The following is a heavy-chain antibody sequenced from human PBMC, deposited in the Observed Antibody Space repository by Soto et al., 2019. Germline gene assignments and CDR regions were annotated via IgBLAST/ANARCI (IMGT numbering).Heavy chain of an antibody. D-gene: IGHD6-25*01. V-gene: IGHV4-59*12. J-gene: IGHJ4*02. CDR1: GGSIDSYY. CDR3: TRGAGGPTDF. CDR2: IYHSGST. Sequence: SETLSLTCTVSGGSIDSYYWSWIRQPPGKGLEWIGYIYHSGSTNYNPSLKSRVTISVDRSKNQFSLKLSSVTAADTAVYYCTRGAGGPTDFWGQGTLVTVSS.